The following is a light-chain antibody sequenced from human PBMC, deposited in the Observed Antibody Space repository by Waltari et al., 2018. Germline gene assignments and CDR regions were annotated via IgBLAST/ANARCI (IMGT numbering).Light chain of an antibody. J-gene: IGLJ2*01. CDR2: QNT. CDR3: QAWDSTIAV. CDR1: ELGSKY. V-gene: IGLV3-1*01. Sequence: SYEVTQPPSVSVSPGQKASVTCSGDELGSKYASWYQQRPGQSPVVVIYQNTKRPSGIPGRFSGSNSGNTATLTISGTQAMDEADYYCQAWDSTIAVFGGGTKLTVL.